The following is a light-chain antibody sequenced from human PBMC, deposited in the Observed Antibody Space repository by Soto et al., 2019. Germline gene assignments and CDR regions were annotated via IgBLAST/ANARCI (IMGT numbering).Light chain of an antibody. Sequence: QTVVTQEPSLTVSPGGTVTLTCASSTGAVTSDSYPNWVQQKPGQAPRALVYSRSNSHSWTPARFSGSLLGGKAALTLSGVQPEDEGEYYCLLYFGSSQIFGGGTKLTVL. V-gene: IGLV7-43*01. CDR3: LLYFGSSQI. CDR1: TGAVTSDSY. J-gene: IGLJ2*01. CDR2: SRS.